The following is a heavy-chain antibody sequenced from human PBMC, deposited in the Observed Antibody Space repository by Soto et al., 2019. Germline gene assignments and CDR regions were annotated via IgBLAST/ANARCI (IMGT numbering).Heavy chain of an antibody. J-gene: IGHJ5*01. CDR2: VSYSGTT. Sequence: QVHLQESGPGLVKPSETLSLTCSVSGGSINTFYWNWIRQPPGKGLEYIGYVSYSGTTYYNPSLNSRVTISVETSKNQFSLRLTSVTAADTAVYFCARSPGYCSTIHCFSTWFESWGQGTLVTVSS. D-gene: IGHD2-2*01. CDR3: ARSPGYCSTIHCFSTWFES. CDR1: GGSINTFY. V-gene: IGHV4-59*01.